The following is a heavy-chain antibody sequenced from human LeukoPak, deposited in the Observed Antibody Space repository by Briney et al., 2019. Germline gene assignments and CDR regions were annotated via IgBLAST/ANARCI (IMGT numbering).Heavy chain of an antibody. CDR3: ARVREWIQLWPDFDY. Sequence: GGSLRLSCAASGFTFSSYSMDWVRQAPGKGLEWVSYISSSSSNTYYADSVKGRFTISRDNAKNSLYLQMKSLRAEDTAVYYCARVREWIQLWPDFDYWGQGTLVTVSS. J-gene: IGHJ4*02. V-gene: IGHV3-48*01. D-gene: IGHD5-18*01. CDR2: ISSSSSNT. CDR1: GFTFSSYS.